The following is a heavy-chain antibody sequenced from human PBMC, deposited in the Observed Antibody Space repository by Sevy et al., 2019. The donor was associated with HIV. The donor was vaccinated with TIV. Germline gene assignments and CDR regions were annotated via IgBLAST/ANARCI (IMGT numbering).Heavy chain of an antibody. CDR2: ISGPGALT. CDR1: GFTFRSYA. D-gene: IGHD4-17*01. Sequence: GGSLRLSCAVSGFTFRSYAMSWVRQAPGKGLEWVSSISGPGALTYYAESVKGRFTISRDNSKNTQFLQMNSLRAEDTALYYCAKGDEPAADYADYVPNAFDIWGQGTMVTVSS. CDR3: AKGDEPAADYADYVPNAFDI. J-gene: IGHJ3*02. V-gene: IGHV3-23*01.